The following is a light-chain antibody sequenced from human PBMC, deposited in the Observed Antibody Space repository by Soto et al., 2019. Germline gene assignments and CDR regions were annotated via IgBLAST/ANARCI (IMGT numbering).Light chain of an antibody. CDR2: GAS. CDR3: QQYNNWPRT. V-gene: IGKV3-15*01. CDR1: QSVSSN. J-gene: IGKJ1*01. Sequence: EIVLTQSPGTLSLSPGEISTLSGGASQSVSSNLAWYQQKPGQAPRLLIYGASTRATGIPARFSGSGSGTEFTLTISSLQSEDFAVYYCQQYNNWPRTFGQGTKVDI.